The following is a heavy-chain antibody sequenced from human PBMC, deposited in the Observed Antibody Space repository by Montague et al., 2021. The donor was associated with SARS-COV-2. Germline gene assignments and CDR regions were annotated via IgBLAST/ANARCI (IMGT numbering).Heavy chain of an antibody. V-gene: IGHV4-59*01. D-gene: IGHD2-15*01. CDR3: ASPGGYCSGGSCYCVY. J-gene: IGHJ4*02. CDR2: IYYSGSS. CDR1: GGSISSYY. Sequence: SETLSLTCTVSGGSISSYYWSWIRQPPGKGLEWIGYIYYSGSSNYNPSLKSRVTISIDTSKNQFSLNLNSVTAADEAVYYCASPGGYCSGGSCYCVYWGQGTLVTVSS.